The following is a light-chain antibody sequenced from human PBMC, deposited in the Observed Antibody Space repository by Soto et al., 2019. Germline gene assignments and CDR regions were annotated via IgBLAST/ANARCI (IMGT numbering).Light chain of an antibody. Sequence: EIVLTQSPGTLSLSPGERATLSCRASQSVSSSYLAWYQQKHGQAPGLLIYGASSRSTGIPDRFSGSGSGTDFTLTISRLEPEDFAVYYCQQYGSSSWTFGQGTKVEIK. V-gene: IGKV3-20*01. CDR2: GAS. CDR3: QQYGSSSWT. J-gene: IGKJ1*01. CDR1: QSVSSSY.